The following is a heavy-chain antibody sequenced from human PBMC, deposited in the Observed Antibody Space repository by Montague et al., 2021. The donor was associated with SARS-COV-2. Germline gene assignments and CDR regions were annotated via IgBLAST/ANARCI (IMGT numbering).Heavy chain of an antibody. CDR2: INHSGST. V-gene: IGHV4-34*01. CDR3: ARGSRQWLVRPPHYYYFDY. J-gene: IGHJ4*02. D-gene: IGHD6-19*01. CDR1: GGSFSGYY. Sequence: SESLSLTCAVCGGSFSGYYWSWIRQPPGKGLEWIGEINHSGSTNYNPSLKSRVTISVDTSKNQFSLKLSSVTAADTAVYYCARGSRQWLVRPPHYYYFDYWGQGILVTVSS.